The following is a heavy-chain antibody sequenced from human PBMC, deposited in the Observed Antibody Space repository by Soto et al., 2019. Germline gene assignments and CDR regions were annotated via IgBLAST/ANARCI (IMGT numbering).Heavy chain of an antibody. J-gene: IGHJ4*02. CDR1: GFTFGDYV. CDR3: AKDMGYCSGGTCYLGFDY. D-gene: IGHD2-15*01. CDR2: ISWNSDRI. V-gene: IGHV3-9*01. Sequence: EVQLVESGGGLVQPGRSLRLSCAASGFTFGDYVMHWVRQAPGKGLEWVSGISWNSDRIGYADSVKGRFTISRDNAKNSLYLQMNSLRAEDTALYYCAKDMGYCSGGTCYLGFDYWGQGTLVTVSS.